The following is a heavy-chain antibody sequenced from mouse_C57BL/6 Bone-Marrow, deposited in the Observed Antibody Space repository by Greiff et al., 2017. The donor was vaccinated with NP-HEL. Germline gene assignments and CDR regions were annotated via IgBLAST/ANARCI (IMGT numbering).Heavy chain of an antibody. CDR1: GYTFTSYW. Sequence: VQLQQPGAELVKPGASVKMSCKASGYTFTSYWITWVKQRPGQGLEWIGDIYPGSGSTNYNEKFKSKATLTVDTSSSTAYMQLSSLTSEDSAVYYCARCSYYDYDDGMDYWGQGTSVTVSS. CDR3: ARCSYYDYDDGMDY. V-gene: IGHV1-55*01. CDR2: IYPGSGST. J-gene: IGHJ4*01. D-gene: IGHD2-4*01.